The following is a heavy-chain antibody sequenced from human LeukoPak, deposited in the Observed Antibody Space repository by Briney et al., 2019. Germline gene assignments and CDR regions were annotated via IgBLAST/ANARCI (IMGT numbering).Heavy chain of an antibody. CDR2: FDPEDGET. V-gene: IGHV1-24*01. CDR3: ATRANYYDSSGYYYVG. D-gene: IGHD3-22*01. CDR1: GYTLTELS. Sequence: ASVKVSCKASGYTLTELSMRWVRQAPGKGLEWMGGFDPEDGETIYAQKFQGRVTMTEDTSTDTAYMELSSLRSEDTAVYYCATRANYYDSSGYYYVGWGQGTLVTVSS. J-gene: IGHJ4*02.